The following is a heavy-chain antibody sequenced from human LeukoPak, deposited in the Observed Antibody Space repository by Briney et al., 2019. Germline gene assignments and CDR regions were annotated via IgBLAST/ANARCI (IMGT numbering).Heavy chain of an antibody. CDR1: GYTSTSYD. J-gene: IGHJ6*02. Sequence: GASVKVSCKASGYTSTSYDINWVRQATGQGLEWMGWMNPNSGNTGYARKFQGRVTMTRNTSISTAYMELSSLRSEDTAVYYCARVVVPAAIGGMDVWGQGTTVTVSS. CDR3: ARVVVPAAIGGMDV. D-gene: IGHD2-2*01. CDR2: MNPNSGNT. V-gene: IGHV1-8*01.